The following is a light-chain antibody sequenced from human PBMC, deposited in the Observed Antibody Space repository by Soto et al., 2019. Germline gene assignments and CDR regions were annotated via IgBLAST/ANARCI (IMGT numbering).Light chain of an antibody. CDR3: QQYGSSPWT. Sequence: EVVLTRSPATLSLSPGERATLSCRASENVRTFVDWYQQKPGQAPRLLIYGASSRATGVPDRFSGSGSGTDFTLTISRLEPEDFAVYYCQQYGSSPWTFGQGTKVDIK. V-gene: IGKV3-20*01. J-gene: IGKJ1*01. CDR2: GAS. CDR1: ENVRTF.